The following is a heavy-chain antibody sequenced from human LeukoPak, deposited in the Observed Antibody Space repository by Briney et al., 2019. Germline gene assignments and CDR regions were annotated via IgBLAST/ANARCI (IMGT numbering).Heavy chain of an antibody. CDR2: ISVYNGNT. J-gene: IGHJ4*02. CDR1: GYTFTNYG. D-gene: IGHD3-22*01. Sequence: GASVKVSCKASGYTFTNYGFSWVRQAPGQGLEWMGWISVYNGNTNYAQKLQGRVTITADESTSTAYMELSSLRSEDTAVYYCAIYYYDSSGIGYYFDYWGQGTLVTVSS. V-gene: IGHV1-18*01. CDR3: AIYYYDSSGIGYYFDY.